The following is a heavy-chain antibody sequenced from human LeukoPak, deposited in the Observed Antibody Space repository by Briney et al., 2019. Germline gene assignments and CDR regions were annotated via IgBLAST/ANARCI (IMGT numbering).Heavy chain of an antibody. CDR1: GYSFTTYW. J-gene: IGHJ4*02. V-gene: IGHV5-51*01. CDR2: IYPGDSDT. Sequence: GESLKISCEASGYSFTTYWIGWVRQMPGKGLEWMGIIYPGDSDTRYSPSFQGQVTISADKSINTAYLQWSSLKASDTAIYYCARHTSSWSSEEYWGQGTQVTVSS. CDR3: ARHTSSWSSEEY. D-gene: IGHD6-13*01.